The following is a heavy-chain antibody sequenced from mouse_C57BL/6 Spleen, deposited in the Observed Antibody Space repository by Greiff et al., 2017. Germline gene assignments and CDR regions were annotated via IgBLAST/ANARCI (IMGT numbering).Heavy chain of an antibody. J-gene: IGHJ4*01. CDR2: ISNLAYSI. CDR1: GFTFSDYG. CDR3: ARHETARMAMDY. Sequence: EVKVVASGGGLVQPGGSLKLSCAASGFTFSDYGMAWVRQAPRKGPEWVAFISNLAYSIYYADTVTGRFTISRENAKNTLYLERSSLRSEDRAMYYCARHETARMAMDYRGQGSSVTVSS. D-gene: IGHD3-2*01. V-gene: IGHV5-15*01.